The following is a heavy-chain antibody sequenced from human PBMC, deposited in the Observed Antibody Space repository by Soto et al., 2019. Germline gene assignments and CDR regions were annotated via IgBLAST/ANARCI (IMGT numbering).Heavy chain of an antibody. J-gene: IGHJ4*02. CDR1: GFTVSSNY. Sequence: EVQLVESGGGLIQPGGSLRLSCAASGFTVSSNYMSWVRQAPGKGLEWVSIIYSGGSTYYADSVKGRFSISRDNSKNTLYLQMNSLRAEDTAVYYCARDYDDSGYDYWGQGTLVTVSS. CDR2: IYSGGST. D-gene: IGHD3-22*01. CDR3: ARDYDDSGYDY. V-gene: IGHV3-53*01.